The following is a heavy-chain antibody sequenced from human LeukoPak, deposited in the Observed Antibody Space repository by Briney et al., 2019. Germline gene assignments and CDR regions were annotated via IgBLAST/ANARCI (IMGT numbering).Heavy chain of an antibody. D-gene: IGHD2-2*01. J-gene: IGHJ6*01. Sequence: PGGSLRLSCAASGFTFSGCSIHWVRQASGKGLEWIGRIRSKTNNYATTYGASVRDRVTLHRDDSKNPADLQINSLKSEYTTLYYCSGHYHSGHYSYRMDLWGQGPADTVSS. V-gene: IGHV3-73*01. CDR3: SGHYHSGHYSYRMDL. CDR2: IRSKTNNYAT. CDR1: GFTFSGCS.